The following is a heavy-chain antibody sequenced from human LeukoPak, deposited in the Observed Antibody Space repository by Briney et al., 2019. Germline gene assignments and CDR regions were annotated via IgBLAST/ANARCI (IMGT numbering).Heavy chain of an antibody. J-gene: IGHJ2*01. CDR2: IYTSGST. CDR1: GGSISSYY. D-gene: IGHD3-22*01. Sequence: SETLSLTCTVSGGSISSYYWSWIRQPAGKGLEWIGRIYTSGSTNYNPSLKSRVTISVDKSKNQFSLKLSSVTAADTAVYYCARDPNYDSSGYCWYFDLWGRGTLVTVSS. V-gene: IGHV4-4*07. CDR3: ARDPNYDSSGYCWYFDL.